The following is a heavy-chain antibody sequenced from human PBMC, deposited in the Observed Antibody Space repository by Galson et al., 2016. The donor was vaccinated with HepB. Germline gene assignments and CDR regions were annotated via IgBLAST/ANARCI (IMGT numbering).Heavy chain of an antibody. Sequence: SVKVSCKASGFTFTTYDINWVRQATGQGLEWLGWMIPNSGTTGYAQKFQGRVTMTRNTSISKAYMELSSLRSEDTAVYYCARGRSCSGGSCYGGFDYWGQGALVTVSS. CDR3: ARGRSCSGGSCYGGFDY. CDR2: MIPNSGTT. V-gene: IGHV1-8*01. CDR1: GFTFTTYD. J-gene: IGHJ4*02. D-gene: IGHD2-15*01.